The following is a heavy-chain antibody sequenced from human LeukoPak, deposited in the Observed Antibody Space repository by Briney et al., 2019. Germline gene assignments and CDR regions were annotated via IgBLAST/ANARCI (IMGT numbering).Heavy chain of an antibody. CDR1: GGTFSSYA. CDR3: ARDGPETTVPNELDY. V-gene: IGHV1-69*13. J-gene: IGHJ4*02. Sequence: EASVKVSCEASGGTFSSYAISWVRQAPGQGLEWMGGIIPIFGTANYAQKFQGRVTITADESTSTAYMELSSLRSEDTAVYYCARDGPETTVPNELDYWGQGTLVTVSS. CDR2: IIPIFGTA. D-gene: IGHD4-17*01.